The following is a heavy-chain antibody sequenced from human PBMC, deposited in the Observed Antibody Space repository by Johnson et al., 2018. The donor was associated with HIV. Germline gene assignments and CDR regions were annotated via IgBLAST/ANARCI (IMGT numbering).Heavy chain of an antibody. CDR2: ISSSGRTI. J-gene: IGHJ3*01. D-gene: IGHD1-1*01. Sequence: MQLVESGGSVVRPGGSLRLSCAASGFSFNDYGMNWVRQAPGKGLEWVSIISSSGRTIYYVDSVKGRFTISRDNAKNSLYLQMNSLRAEDTAVYFCAREGNWNPTYGFDVWGQGTIATVSS. V-gene: IGHV3-48*03. CDR3: AREGNWNPTYGFDV. CDR1: GFSFNDYG.